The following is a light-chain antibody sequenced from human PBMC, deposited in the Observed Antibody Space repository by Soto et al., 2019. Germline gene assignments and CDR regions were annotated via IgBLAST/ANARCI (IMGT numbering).Light chain of an antibody. V-gene: IGLV4-60*02. Sequence: QSVLTQSSSASASLGSSVKLTCTLSSGHSSYIIAWHQQQPGKAPRYLMKLEGSGSYHKGSGVPDRFSGSSTGADRYLTISNLLFEDEADYYCETWDFNTRVFGGGTKLTVL. CDR3: ETWDFNTRV. CDR1: SGHSSYI. J-gene: IGLJ2*01. CDR2: LEGSGSY.